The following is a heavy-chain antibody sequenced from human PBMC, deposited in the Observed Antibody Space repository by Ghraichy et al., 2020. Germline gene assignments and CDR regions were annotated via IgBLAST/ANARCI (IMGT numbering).Heavy chain of an antibody. J-gene: IGHJ6*02. V-gene: IGHV4-39*01. CDR1: GSSISSSSYY. D-gene: IGHD2-15*01. CDR2: IYYSGST. CDR3: ARLGGDIVVVVTDYYYYGMDV. Sequence: SETLSLTCTVSGSSISSSSYYWGWIRQPPGKGLEWIGSIYYSGSTYYNPSLKSRVTISVDTSKNQFSLKLSSVTAADTAVYYCARLGGDIVVVVTDYYYYGMDVWGQVTTVTVSS.